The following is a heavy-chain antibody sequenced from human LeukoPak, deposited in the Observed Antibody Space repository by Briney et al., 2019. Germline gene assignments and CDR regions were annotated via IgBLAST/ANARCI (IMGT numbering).Heavy chain of an antibody. Sequence: ASVKVSCKASGYTFTSYGISWVRQAPGQGLELMGWISAYNGNTNYAQKLQGRVTMTTDTSTSTAYMELRSLRSVDTAAYYCAAQGDFWSGSAFDYWGQGTLVTVSS. J-gene: IGHJ4*02. CDR2: ISAYNGNT. V-gene: IGHV1-18*01. CDR1: GYTFTSYG. D-gene: IGHD3-3*01. CDR3: AAQGDFWSGSAFDY.